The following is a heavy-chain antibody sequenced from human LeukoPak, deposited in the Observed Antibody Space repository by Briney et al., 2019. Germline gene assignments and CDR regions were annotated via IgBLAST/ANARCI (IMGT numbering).Heavy chain of an antibody. CDR3: ARRCSGGSCYSTYFDY. CDR2: IYDRGST. Sequence: SETLSLTCAVSGYSISSGYYWGWIRQPPGKGLEWIGSIYDRGSTYYNPSLNSRVNISVDTSKNQFSLKLSSVTAADTAVYYCARRCSGGSCYSTYFDYWGQGTLVTVSS. CDR1: GYSISSGYY. V-gene: IGHV4-38-2*01. D-gene: IGHD2-15*01. J-gene: IGHJ4*02.